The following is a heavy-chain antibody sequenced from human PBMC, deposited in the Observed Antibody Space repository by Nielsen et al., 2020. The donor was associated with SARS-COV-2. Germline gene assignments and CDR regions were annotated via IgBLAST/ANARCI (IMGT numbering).Heavy chain of an antibody. CDR3: AREMATNRGHAFEI. J-gene: IGHJ3*02. CDR2: INAGNGNT. V-gene: IGHV1-3*01. CDR1: GNTLSGVS. D-gene: IGHD5-24*01. Sequence: ASVKVSCKVSGNTLSGVSMHWVRQAPGKGLEWMGWINAGNGNTRYSQKFQGRVTITRDTSTSTAYMELHSLTSEDTAVYYCAREMATNRGHAFEIWGQGTVVTVSS.